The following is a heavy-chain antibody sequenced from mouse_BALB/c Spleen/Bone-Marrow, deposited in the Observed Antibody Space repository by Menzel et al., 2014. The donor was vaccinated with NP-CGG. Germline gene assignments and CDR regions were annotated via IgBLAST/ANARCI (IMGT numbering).Heavy chain of an antibody. J-gene: IGHJ3*01. V-gene: IGHV5-12-1*01. D-gene: IGHD1-1*01. CDR1: GFAFSSHD. CDR3: VRQGGVVATRGFAY. Sequence: EVKLEESGGGLVKPGGSLKLSCAASGFAFSSHDMSWVRQTPEKRLEWVAYISSGGGSTYYSDTVKGRFSISRDNAKNTLNLQMRRLKCEDTDMYYGVRQGGVVATRGFAYWGQGTLVTVSA. CDR2: ISSGGGST.